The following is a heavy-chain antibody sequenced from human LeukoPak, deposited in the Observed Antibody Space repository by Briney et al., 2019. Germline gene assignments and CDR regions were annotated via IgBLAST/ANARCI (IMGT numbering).Heavy chain of an antibody. V-gene: IGHV3-21*01. J-gene: IGHJ4*02. CDR3: ARDSYGDYGFDY. CDR2: ISSSSSYI. CDR1: GFTFSSYS. D-gene: IGHD4-17*01. Sequence: GGSLRLSCAASGFTFSSYSMNWVRQAPGEGLEWVSSISSSSSYIYYADSVKGRFTISRDNAKNSLYLQMNSLRAEDTAVYYCARDSYGDYGFDYWGQGTLVTVSS.